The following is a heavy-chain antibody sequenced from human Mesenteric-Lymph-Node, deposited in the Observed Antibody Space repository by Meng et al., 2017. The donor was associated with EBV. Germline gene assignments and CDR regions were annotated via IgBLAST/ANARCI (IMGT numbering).Heavy chain of an antibody. CDR3: ARDFSIAAAGLDY. V-gene: IGHV1-3*01. CDR1: GYTFTSYA. CDR2: INAGNGNT. D-gene: IGHD6-13*01. J-gene: IGHJ4*02. Sequence: QVQLVQSGAEVKKPGASVKVSCKASGYTFTSYAMHWVRQAPGQRLEGMGWINAGNGNTKYSPEFQGRVAITRDTSASTAYMELSSLRSEDTAVYYCARDFSIAAAGLDYWGQGTLVTVS.